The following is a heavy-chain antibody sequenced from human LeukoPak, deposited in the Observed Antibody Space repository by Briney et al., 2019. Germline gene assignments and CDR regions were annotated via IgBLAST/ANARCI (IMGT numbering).Heavy chain of an antibody. CDR3: AKDPNWGSGY. CDR2: IAGNGGHI. D-gene: IGHD7-27*01. V-gene: IGHV3-23*01. CDR1: GGSFSGYY. J-gene: IGHJ4*02. Sequence: ETLSLTCAVYGGSFSGYYWTWVRQPPGKGLEWVSTIAGNGGHIHYADSVKGRFTVSRDNSKNTLYLQMNSLRAEDTAVYYCAKDPNWGSGYWGQGTLVTVSS.